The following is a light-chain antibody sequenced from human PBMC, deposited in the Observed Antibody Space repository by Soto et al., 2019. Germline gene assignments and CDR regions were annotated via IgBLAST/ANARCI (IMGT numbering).Light chain of an antibody. CDR1: QSISSY. CDR3: QQSYSNPPET. J-gene: IGKJ2*01. Sequence: DIQMAQSPSSLSASVGDRVTLTCRASQSISSYLNWYQQKPGKAPKLLIYAASSLQSGVPSRFSGSGSGTDFTLTISSLQPEDFATYYCQQSYSNPPETFGQGTKVDIK. V-gene: IGKV1-39*01. CDR2: AAS.